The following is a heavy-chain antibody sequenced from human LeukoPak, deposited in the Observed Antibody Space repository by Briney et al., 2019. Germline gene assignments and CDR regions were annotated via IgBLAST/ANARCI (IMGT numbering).Heavy chain of an antibody. CDR1: GGSISSSSYY. CDR3: AREGDYYDSKAPFDY. Sequence: PSETLSLTCTVSGGSISSSSYYWGWIRQPPGKGLEWIGSIYYSGSTYYNPSLKSRVTMSVDTSKNQFSLKLSSVTAADTAVYYCAREGDYYDSKAPFDYWGQGTLVTVSS. V-gene: IGHV4-39*07. D-gene: IGHD3-22*01. CDR2: IYYSGST. J-gene: IGHJ4*02.